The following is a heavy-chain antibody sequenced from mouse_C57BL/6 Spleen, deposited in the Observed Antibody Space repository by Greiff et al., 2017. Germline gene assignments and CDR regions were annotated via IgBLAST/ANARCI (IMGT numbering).Heavy chain of an antibody. D-gene: IGHD1-1*01. CDR1: GYTFTSYW. CDR3: ARGGTVVATDY. J-gene: IGHJ2*01. Sequence: VQLQQPGAELVRPGTSVKLSCKASGYTFTSYWMHWVKQRPGQGLEWIGVIDPSDSYTNYNQKFKGKATLTVDTSSSTAYMQLSSLTSEDSAVYYCARGGTVVATDYWGQGTTLTVSS. V-gene: IGHV1-59*01. CDR2: IDPSDSYT.